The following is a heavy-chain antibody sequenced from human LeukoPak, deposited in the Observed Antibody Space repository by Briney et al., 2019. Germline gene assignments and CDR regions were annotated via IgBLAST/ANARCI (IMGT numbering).Heavy chain of an antibody. Sequence: PGGSLRLSCAASGFTFSSYGMHWVRQAPGKGLEWVAFIRYDGSNKYYADSVKGRFTISRDDSKNTLYLQMNSLRAEDTAVYYCARGGDYDSSGYYYFDYWGQGTLVTVSS. D-gene: IGHD3-22*01. CDR1: GFTFSSYG. CDR3: ARGGDYDSSGYYYFDY. CDR2: IRYDGSNK. J-gene: IGHJ4*02. V-gene: IGHV3-30*02.